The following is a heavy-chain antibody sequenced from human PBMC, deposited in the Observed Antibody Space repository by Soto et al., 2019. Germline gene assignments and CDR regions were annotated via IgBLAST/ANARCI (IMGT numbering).Heavy chain of an antibody. CDR3: ARGLGYCSSTSCYYWFDP. Sequence: SVKVSCKASGGTFSSYTISWVRQAPGQGLEWMGRIIPILGIANYAQKFQGRVTITADKSTSTAYMELSSLRSEDTAVYYCARGLGYCSSTSCYYWFDPWGQGTLVTVSS. D-gene: IGHD2-2*01. CDR1: GGTFSSYT. CDR2: IIPILGIA. J-gene: IGHJ5*02. V-gene: IGHV1-69*02.